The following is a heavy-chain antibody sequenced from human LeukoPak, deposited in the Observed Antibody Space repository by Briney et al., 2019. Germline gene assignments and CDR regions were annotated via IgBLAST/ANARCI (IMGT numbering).Heavy chain of an antibody. D-gene: IGHD6-6*01. CDR1: GGTFSSYA. J-gene: IGHJ6*03. V-gene: IGHV1-69*06. Sequence: SVKVSCKASGGTFSSYAISWVRQAPGQGLEWMGGIIPIFGTANYAQKFQGRVTITADKSTSTAYMELSSLRSEDTAVYYCASRQLGLTYYMDVWGKGTTVTVSS. CDR2: IIPIFGTA. CDR3: ASRQLGLTYYMDV.